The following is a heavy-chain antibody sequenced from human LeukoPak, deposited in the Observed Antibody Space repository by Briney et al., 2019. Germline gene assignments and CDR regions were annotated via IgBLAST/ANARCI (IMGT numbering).Heavy chain of an antibody. D-gene: IGHD2-21*02. Sequence: GGSLRLSCAASGFTFSRNWMHWGRQAPGKGLVWFSRINSDGSTTTYADFVTGRFTISRDNAKNTLYLQMNSLRAEDTAVYYCARELPFDYWGQGTLVTVSS. CDR2: INSDGSTT. J-gene: IGHJ4*02. CDR1: GFTFSRNW. V-gene: IGHV3-74*01. CDR3: ARELPFDY.